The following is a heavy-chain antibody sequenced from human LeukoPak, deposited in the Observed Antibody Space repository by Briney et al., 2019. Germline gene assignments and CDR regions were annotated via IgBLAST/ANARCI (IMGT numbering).Heavy chain of an antibody. V-gene: IGHV3-30*03. Sequence: GTSLRLSCTTSGFTFDFYAMQWVRQAPGKGLEWVAVMSYDGRYRYYADSAKGRFTISRDNSKRTLYLEMSSLRPEDTALYYCARSELYYGSESYYHLDYWGHGTLVTVSS. CDR3: ARSELYYGSESYYHLDY. J-gene: IGHJ4*01. CDR1: GFTFDFYA. CDR2: MSYDGRYR. D-gene: IGHD3-10*01.